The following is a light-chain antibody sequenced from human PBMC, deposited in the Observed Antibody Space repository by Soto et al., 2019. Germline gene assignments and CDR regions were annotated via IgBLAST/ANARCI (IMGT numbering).Light chain of an antibody. CDR1: QSISSY. Sequence: DIQMTQSPSSLSASVGDRVTITFRASQSISSYLNWYQQKPGKAPKLLIYASSSLQSGVPSRFSGSGSGTDFTLTISSLQPEDFATYYCQQSYSNPRTFGQGTKVEIK. V-gene: IGKV1-39*01. CDR3: QQSYSNPRT. CDR2: ASS. J-gene: IGKJ1*01.